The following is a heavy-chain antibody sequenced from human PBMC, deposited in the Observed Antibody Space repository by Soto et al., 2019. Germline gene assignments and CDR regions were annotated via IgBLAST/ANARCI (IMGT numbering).Heavy chain of an antibody. D-gene: IGHD3-22*01. V-gene: IGHV4-61*01. CDR3: ARGYCYDSSGYYDRGLGS. CDR2: IYYSGST. J-gene: IGHJ5*01. CDR1: GGSVSSGSYY. Sequence: QVQLQESGPGLVKPSETLSLTCTVSGGSVSSGSYYWSWIRQPPGKGLECLGYIYYSGSTNYNPSPDSRATLTVDTAKNQFSRKLSSVTAADTGVYYCARGYCYDSSGYYDRGLGSWGQGTLVTFSS.